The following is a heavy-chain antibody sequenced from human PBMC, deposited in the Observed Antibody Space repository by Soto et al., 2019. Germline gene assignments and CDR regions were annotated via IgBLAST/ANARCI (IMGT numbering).Heavy chain of an antibody. CDR3: AREMFRRLDFWSGYYPKYYFDY. Sequence: GGSLRLSCAASGFTFSSYGMHWVRQAPGKGLEWVAVIWYDGSNKYYADSVKGRFTISRDNSKNTLYLQMNSLRAEDTAVYYCAREMFRRLDFWSGYYPKYYFDYWGQGTLVTVSS. CDR2: IWYDGSNK. J-gene: IGHJ4*02. V-gene: IGHV3-33*01. D-gene: IGHD3-3*01. CDR1: GFTFSSYG.